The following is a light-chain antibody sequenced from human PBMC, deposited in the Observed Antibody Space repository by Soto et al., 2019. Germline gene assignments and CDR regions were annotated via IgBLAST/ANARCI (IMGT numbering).Light chain of an antibody. V-gene: IGLV2-14*01. CDR2: EVS. Sequence: QSALTQPASVSGSPGQSITISCRGISSDVGGYNHVSWYQQYPGKAPKLMIYEVSDRPSGVSNRFSGSKSGNTASLTISGLQAEDEADYYCSSYTSSFRRVFGTGTQLTVL. CDR3: SSYTSSFRRV. J-gene: IGLJ1*01. CDR1: SSDVGGYNH.